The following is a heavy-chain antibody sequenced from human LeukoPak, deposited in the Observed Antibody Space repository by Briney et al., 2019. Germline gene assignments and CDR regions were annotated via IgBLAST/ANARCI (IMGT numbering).Heavy chain of an antibody. CDR2: IWYDGSNK. J-gene: IGHJ4*02. D-gene: IGHD3-22*01. Sequence: QPGGSLRLSCAASGFTFSSYGMHWVRRAPGKGLEGVAVIWYDGSNKYYADSVKGRFTISRDNSKNTLYLQMNSLRAEDTAVYYCAKDARPITMKYYFDYWGQGTLVTVSS. CDR1: GFTFSSYG. CDR3: AKDARPITMKYYFDY. V-gene: IGHV3-33*06.